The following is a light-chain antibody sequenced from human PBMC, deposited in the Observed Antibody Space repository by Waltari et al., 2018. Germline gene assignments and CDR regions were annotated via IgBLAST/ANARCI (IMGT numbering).Light chain of an antibody. V-gene: IGKV2-29*02. CDR3: MQGIYLPYT. CDR2: EVS. Sequence: DITVTQTPLSLSVTPGQSATISCKSSQSLLHSDGRTYLYWYLQRPGRSPQRLMYEVSRRCSGVPERFSGSGSGTDFTLKISRVEAEDVGIYFCMQGIYLPYTFGQGTRLETK. CDR1: QSLLHSDGRTY. J-gene: IGKJ2*01.